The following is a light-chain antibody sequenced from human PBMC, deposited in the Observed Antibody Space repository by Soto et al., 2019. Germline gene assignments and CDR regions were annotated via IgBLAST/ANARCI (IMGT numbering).Light chain of an antibody. CDR2: DAS. V-gene: IGKV1-5*01. CDR3: QQYSSYSPIT. Sequence: DIQMTQSPSTLAASVGDRVTITCRAGQSISSWLAWYQQKPGKAPRLMMYDASSLESGVPSRFSGSGSGTEFTLTISSLQPDDFATYYCQQYSSYSPITFGQGTRVEIK. J-gene: IGKJ5*01. CDR1: QSISSW.